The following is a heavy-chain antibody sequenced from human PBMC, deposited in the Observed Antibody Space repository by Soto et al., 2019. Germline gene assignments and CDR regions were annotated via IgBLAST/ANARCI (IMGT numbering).Heavy chain of an antibody. CDR3: ARDRILLVHLYYYGMDV. J-gene: IGHJ6*02. V-gene: IGHV3-30-3*01. Sequence: GGSLRLSCAASGFTFSSYAMHWVRQAPGKGLEWVAVISYDGSNKYYADSVKGRFTISRDNSKNTLYLQMNSLRAEDTAVYYCARDRILLVHLYYYGMDVWGQGTTVTVYS. D-gene: IGHD6-6*01. CDR1: GFTFSSYA. CDR2: ISYDGSNK.